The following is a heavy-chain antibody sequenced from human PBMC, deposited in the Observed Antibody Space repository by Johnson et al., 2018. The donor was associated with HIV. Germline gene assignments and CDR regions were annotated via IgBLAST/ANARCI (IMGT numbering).Heavy chain of an antibody. CDR1: GFTFSSTY. V-gene: IGHV3-7*02. D-gene: IGHD4-17*01. CDR3: ARVRPNPTVTTRGAAFDI. Sequence: VQLVESGGGVVQPGRSLRLSCAASGFTFSSTYMTWVRQAPGKGLEWVANINQDGSERYSVDSVTGRFTISRDNAKKSVYLQMNSLRAEETAVYYCARVRPNPTVTTRGAAFDIWGQGTMVTVSS. CDR2: INQDGSER. J-gene: IGHJ3*02.